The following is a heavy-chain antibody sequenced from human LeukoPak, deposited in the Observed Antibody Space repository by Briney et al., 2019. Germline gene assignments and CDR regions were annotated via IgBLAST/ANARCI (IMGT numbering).Heavy chain of an antibody. V-gene: IGHV3-74*01. CDR3: ARDWTPGGKRGFDY. CDR1: GFTFSTDW. J-gene: IGHJ4*02. CDR2: INSDGSST. Sequence: GGALRLSCAASGFTFSTDWMHWVRQAPGKGLGWVSRINSDGSSTSYAYSVKGRLTISSDNAKPTLSLQMNSLRAEATAVYYCARDWTPGGKRGFDYWGQGTLVTVSS. D-gene: IGHD4-23*01.